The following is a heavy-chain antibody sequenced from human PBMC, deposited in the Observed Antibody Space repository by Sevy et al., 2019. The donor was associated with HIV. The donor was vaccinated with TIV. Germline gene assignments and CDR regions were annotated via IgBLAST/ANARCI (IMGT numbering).Heavy chain of an antibody. CDR3: AKDGAYYGSDGMDV. CDR2: ISSGSSYI. Sequence: GGSLRLSCAASGFTFSIYWMTWVRQAPGKGLEWVSSISSGSSYIYYADSVKGRFTISRDNAENSLFLQMNSLRAEDTAVYYCAKDGAYYGSDGMDVWGQGTTVTVSS. V-gene: IGHV3-21*01. CDR1: GFTFSIYW. J-gene: IGHJ6*02. D-gene: IGHD3-10*01.